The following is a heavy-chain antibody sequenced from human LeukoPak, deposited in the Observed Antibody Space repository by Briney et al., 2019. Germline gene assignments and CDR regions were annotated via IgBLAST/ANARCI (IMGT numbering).Heavy chain of an antibody. CDR1: GFTFRNYG. V-gene: IGHV3-23*01. J-gene: IGHJ4*02. Sequence: GGSLRLSCAASGFTFRNYGMSWVRQAPGKGLEWVSAISDNGGSTYYADSVKGRFTISRDNSKNTLYLQMNSLGGDDTAVYHCAKAPSSGYCSGTSCYYESWGQGTLVTVSS. CDR2: ISDNGGST. D-gene: IGHD2-2*01. CDR3: AKAPSSGYCSGTSCYYES.